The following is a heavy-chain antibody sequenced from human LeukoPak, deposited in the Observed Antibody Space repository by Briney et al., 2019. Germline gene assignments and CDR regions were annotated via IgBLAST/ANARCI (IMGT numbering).Heavy chain of an antibody. CDR1: GGSISSGGYY. D-gene: IGHD1-26*01. CDR3: ARQARIEGATRYTDY. CDR2: IYYSGST. J-gene: IGHJ4*02. Sequence: SQTLSLTCTVSGGSISSGGYYWGWIRQPPGKGLEWIGSIYYSGSTYYNPSLKSRVTISVDTSKNQFSLKLSSVTAADTAVYYCARQARIEGATRYTDYWGQGTLVTVSS. V-gene: IGHV4-39*01.